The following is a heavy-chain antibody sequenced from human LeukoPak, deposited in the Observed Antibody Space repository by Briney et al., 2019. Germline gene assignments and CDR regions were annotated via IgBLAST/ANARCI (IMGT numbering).Heavy chain of an antibody. CDR1: GFTFSNYA. CDR3: AKERVPAANNWFDP. CDR2: ITGSGGNT. D-gene: IGHD2-2*01. J-gene: IGHJ5*02. Sequence: GGSLRLSCAASGFTFSNYAMSWVRQAPGKGLEWVSAITGSGGNTYYADSVKGRFTISRDNSKNTLYLQMNSLRAEDTAVYYCAKERVPAANNWFDPWGQGTLVTVSS. V-gene: IGHV3-23*01.